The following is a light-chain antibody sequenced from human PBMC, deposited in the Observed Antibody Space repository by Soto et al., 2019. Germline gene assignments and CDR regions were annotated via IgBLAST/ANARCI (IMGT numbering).Light chain of an antibody. J-gene: IGKJ5*01. CDR1: QIITTY. CDR3: QQTYSIPIS. V-gene: IGKV1-39*01. CDR2: AAS. Sequence: DIQMTQSPSSLSASVRDRFTITCLASQIITTYLNWYQQKSGKAPKLLIHAASILQSGVPSRFSGSGSGTDFTLTISSLQLEDFATYYCQQTYSIPISFGQGTRLEIK.